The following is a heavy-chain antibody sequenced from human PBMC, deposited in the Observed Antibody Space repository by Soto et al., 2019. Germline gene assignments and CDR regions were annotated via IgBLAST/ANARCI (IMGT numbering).Heavy chain of an antibody. CDR3: ATRSGGGGAFDI. Sequence: EVPLVESGGDLVPPGGSLRLSCAASGFTFSNYEMNWVRQAPGKGLEWVSYISTGGTTIYYADSVKGRFTISRDNAKNSLYLPMSSVRAEDTAVYYCATRSGGGGAFDIWGQGTMVTVSS. V-gene: IGHV3-48*03. CDR1: GFTFSNYE. D-gene: IGHD3-10*01. CDR2: ISTGGTTI. J-gene: IGHJ3*02.